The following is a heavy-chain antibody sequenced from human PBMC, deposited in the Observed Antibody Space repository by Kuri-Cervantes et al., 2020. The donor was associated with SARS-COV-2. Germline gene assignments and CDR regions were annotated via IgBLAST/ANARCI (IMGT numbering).Heavy chain of an antibody. CDR2: ISFDGSNE. V-gene: IGHV3-30-3*01. J-gene: IGHJ5*02. Sequence: GRSLRLSCAPSGLTFSAYAVHCVRPAPGKGLGWVALISFDGSNEYYADSVKGRFNISRDTTKNTLYLQMKSLRPEDTAVYYGTTEAGTYPGWFDPWGQGTLVTVSS. D-gene: IGHD3-10*01. CDR3: TTEAGTYPGWFDP. CDR1: GLTFSAYA.